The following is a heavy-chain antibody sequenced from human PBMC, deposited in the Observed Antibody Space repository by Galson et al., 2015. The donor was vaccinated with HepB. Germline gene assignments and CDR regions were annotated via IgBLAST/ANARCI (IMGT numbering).Heavy chain of an antibody. D-gene: IGHD1-26*01. CDR2: ISGNNGDT. CDR3: ARGGGSSARGMDV. Sequence: SVKVSCKASGYTFTSYDVSWVRQAPGQGLEWMGWISGNNGDTNYAQKLRGRVTVTTGTSTSTAYMELRSLRSDDTAVYYCARGGGSSARGMDVWGQGTTVTVSS. V-gene: IGHV1-18*04. CDR1: GYTFTSYD. J-gene: IGHJ6*02.